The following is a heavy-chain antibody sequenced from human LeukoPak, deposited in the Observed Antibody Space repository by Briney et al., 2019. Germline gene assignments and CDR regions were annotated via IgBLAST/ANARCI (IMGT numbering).Heavy chain of an antibody. CDR2: IIPIFGTA. J-gene: IGHJ4*03. V-gene: IGHV1-69*13. CDR3: ARLYCSSTSCYFDY. D-gene: IGHD2-2*01. Sequence: SVKVSCKASGYTFTSYGISWVRQVPGQGLEWMGGIIPIFGTANYAQKFQGRVTITADESTSTAYMELSSLRSEDTAVYYCARLYCSSTSCYFDYWGQGTLVTVSS. CDR1: GYTFTSYG.